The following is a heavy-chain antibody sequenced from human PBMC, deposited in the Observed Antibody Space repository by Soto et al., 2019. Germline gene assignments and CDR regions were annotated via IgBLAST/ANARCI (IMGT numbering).Heavy chain of an antibody. Sequence: SETLSLTCTVSGGSISSYYWSWIRQPPGKGLEWIGYIYYSGTTNYNPSLKGRVTTSVDTSKNQFSLKLSSVSAADTAVYYCAGFNRGRFDYWGQGILVTVSS. V-gene: IGHV4-59*01. CDR2: IYYSGTT. CDR3: AGFNRGRFDY. CDR1: GGSISSYY. J-gene: IGHJ4*02.